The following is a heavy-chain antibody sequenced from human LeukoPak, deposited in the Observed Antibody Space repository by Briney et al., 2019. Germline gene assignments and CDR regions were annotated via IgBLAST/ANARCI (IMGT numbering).Heavy chain of an antibody. Sequence: GGSLRLSCAASGFTFTTYSMNWVRQAPGKGLEWVSYISGSSSTIYYADSVKGRFTISRDSAKNSLYLQMNSLRDEDTAVYYCASGWYYDSSGYYVDAFDFWGQGTMDTVSS. CDR3: ASGWYYDSSGYYVDAFDF. CDR1: GFTFTTYS. CDR2: ISGSSSTI. D-gene: IGHD3-22*01. V-gene: IGHV3-48*02. J-gene: IGHJ3*01.